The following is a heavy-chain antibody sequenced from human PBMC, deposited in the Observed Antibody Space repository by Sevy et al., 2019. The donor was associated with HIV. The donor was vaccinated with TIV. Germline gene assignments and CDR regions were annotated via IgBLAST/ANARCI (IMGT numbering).Heavy chain of an antibody. V-gene: IGHV4-61*02. CDR1: GGSISSGNYY. Sequence: SETLSLTCTVSGGSISSGNYYWSWSRQPAGKGLERIGRIHASGSTNYKSSLKSRVTMSVDTSKNQFSLRVTSVTAADTAVYYCARLVREGATYPDYWGQGTLVTVSS. CDR3: ARLVREGATYPDY. D-gene: IGHD1-26*01. CDR2: IHASGST. J-gene: IGHJ4*02.